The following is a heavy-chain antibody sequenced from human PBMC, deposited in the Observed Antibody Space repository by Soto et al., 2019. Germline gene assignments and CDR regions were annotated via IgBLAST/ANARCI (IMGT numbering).Heavy chain of an antibody. J-gene: IGHJ5*02. CDR3: ARVYYYGSGSPNWFDP. D-gene: IGHD3-10*01. CDR2: ISAYNGNT. V-gene: IGHV1-18*01. Sequence: ASVKVSCKTSGYTFTSYAISWVRQAPGQGLEWMGWISAYNGNTKYAQKLQGQVTISADKSISTAYLQWSSLKASDTAMYYCARVYYYGSGSPNWFDPWGQGTLVTVSS. CDR1: GYTFTSYA.